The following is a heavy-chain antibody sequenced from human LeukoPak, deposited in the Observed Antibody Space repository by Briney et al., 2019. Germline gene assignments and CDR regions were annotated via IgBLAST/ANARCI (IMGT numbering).Heavy chain of an antibody. CDR3: ARQKDSTGWTWYFDL. CDR2: FSYTRTT. J-gene: IGHJ2*01. D-gene: IGHD6-19*01. CDR1: GGSISGDS. Sequence: SETLSLTCAVSGGSISGDSWGWIRQPPGTGLEYIGHFSYTRTTTYNPSLKSRVTISVDTSEKQLSLKLSSVTAADTAVYYYARQKDSTGWTWYFDLWGRGTLVTVSS. V-gene: IGHV4-59*08.